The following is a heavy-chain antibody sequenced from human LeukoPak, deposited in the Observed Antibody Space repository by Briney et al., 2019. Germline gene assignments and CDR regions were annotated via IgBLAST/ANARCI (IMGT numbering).Heavy chain of an antibody. D-gene: IGHD5-12*01. J-gene: IGHJ4*02. Sequence: GGSLRLSCAASGFTVSINYMSWVRQAPRKGLEWVSVIYSCGSTYYADAVKGRFTISRDNSKTTVYLHMNSLRAEDTAVYYCARDSDSGYGPFASWGQGTLVTVSS. V-gene: IGHV3-53*01. CDR2: IYSCGST. CDR3: ARDSDSGYGPFAS. CDR1: GFTVSINY.